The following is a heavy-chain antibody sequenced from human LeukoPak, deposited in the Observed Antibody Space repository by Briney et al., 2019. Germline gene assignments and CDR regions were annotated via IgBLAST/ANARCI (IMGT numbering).Heavy chain of an antibody. J-gene: IGHJ4*02. Sequence: SETLSLTCTVSGGSISSYYWSWIRQPPGKGLEWIGYNYHSGSTNYNPSLRSRVTISLEMSKRQFSLNLTSVTAADTAVYYCASNTGTVFDYWGQGALVTVSS. D-gene: IGHD7-27*01. CDR1: GGSISSYY. CDR2: NYHSGST. V-gene: IGHV4-59*01. CDR3: ASNTGTVFDY.